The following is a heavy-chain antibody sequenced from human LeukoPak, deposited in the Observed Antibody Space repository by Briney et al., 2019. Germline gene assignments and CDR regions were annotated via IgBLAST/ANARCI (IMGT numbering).Heavy chain of an antibody. CDR2: FDPEVADT. V-gene: IGHV1-24*01. Sequence: ASVKVSCKASGYTFTSYYMHWVRQAPGGGLEWIGGFDPEVADTIYTQNFQGRITMTEDTSTDTAYMELKSLRSEDTAVYYCATLYHYVWGKYRYHHFDSWGQGTLVSVSS. CDR3: ATLYHYVWGKYRYHHFDS. D-gene: IGHD3-16*02. J-gene: IGHJ4*02. CDR1: GYTFTSYY.